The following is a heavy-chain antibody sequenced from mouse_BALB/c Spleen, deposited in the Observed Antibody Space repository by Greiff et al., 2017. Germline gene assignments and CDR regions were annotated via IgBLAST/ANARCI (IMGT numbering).Heavy chain of an antibody. CDR2: IRLKSNNYAT. V-gene: IGHV6-6*02. CDR1: GFTFSNYW. D-gene: IGHD1-1*01. CDR3: TRRFYYGSSYDWYFDV. Sequence: EVQRVESGGGLVQPGGSMKLSCVASGFTFSNYWMNWVRQSPEKGLEWVAEIRLKSNNYATHYAESVKGRFTISRDDSKSSVYLQMNNLRAEDTGIYYCTRRFYYGSSYDWYFDVWGAGTTVTVSS. J-gene: IGHJ1*01.